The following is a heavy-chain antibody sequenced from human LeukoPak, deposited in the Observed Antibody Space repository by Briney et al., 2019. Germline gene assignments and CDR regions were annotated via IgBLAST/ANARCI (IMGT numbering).Heavy chain of an antibody. J-gene: IGHJ6*02. V-gene: IGHV4-30-4*01. CDR1: GGSLSGSDYY. Sequence: SETLSLTCTVSGGSLSGSDYYWSWIRQSPGKGLEWIGYIYYSGSTYYNPSLKSRVSISVDTSKNQFSLKLSSVTAVDTAVYYCARDYGPGAFMDVWGQGTTVTVSS. CDR2: IYYSGST. CDR3: ARDYGPGAFMDV. D-gene: IGHD3-16*01.